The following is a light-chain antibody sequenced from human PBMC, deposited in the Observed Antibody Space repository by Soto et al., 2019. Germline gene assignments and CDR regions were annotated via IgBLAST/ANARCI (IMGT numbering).Light chain of an antibody. CDR1: QSVRSTY. CDR3: QQYGDWPLT. CDR2: GVS. V-gene: IGKV3-15*01. J-gene: IGKJ4*01. Sequence: EIVMTQSPVTLSVSPGERATLSCRASQSVRSTYLAWYQQKPGQARRLLIFGVSNRAAGIPARFSGSGSGTEFTLTISSLQSEDFAVYYCQQYGDWPLTFGGGTKVEIK.